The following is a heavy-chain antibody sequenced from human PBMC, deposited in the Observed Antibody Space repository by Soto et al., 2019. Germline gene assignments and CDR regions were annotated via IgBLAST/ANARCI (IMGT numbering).Heavy chain of an antibody. V-gene: IGHV1-18*01. Sequence: ASVKVSCKASGYTFTSYGISWVRQAPGQGLEWMGWISAYNGNTNYAQKLQGRVTMTTDTSTSTAYMELRSLRSDDTAVYYCARVVLYSSSSGWFDPWGQGTLVTVSS. D-gene: IGHD6-6*01. CDR1: GYTFTSYG. CDR2: ISAYNGNT. CDR3: ARVVLYSSSSGWFDP. J-gene: IGHJ5*02.